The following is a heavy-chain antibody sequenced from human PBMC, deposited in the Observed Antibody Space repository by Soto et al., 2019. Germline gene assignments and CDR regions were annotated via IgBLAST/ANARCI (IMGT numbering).Heavy chain of an antibody. D-gene: IGHD3-3*01. Sequence: QVQLVQSGAEVKKPGSSVKVSCKASGGTFSSYAISWVRQAPGQGLEWMGGIIPIFGTANYAQKFQGRVTITADESTSTAYMELSSLRSEDTAVYYCHVGVVSIDYYYYYGMDFWGQGTTVTVSS. CDR3: HVGVVSIDYYYYYGMDF. V-gene: IGHV1-69*01. J-gene: IGHJ6*02. CDR2: IIPIFGTA. CDR1: GGTFSSYA.